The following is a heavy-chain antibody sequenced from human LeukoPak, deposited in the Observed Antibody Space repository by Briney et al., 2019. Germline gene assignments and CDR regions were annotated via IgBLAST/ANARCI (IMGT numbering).Heavy chain of an antibody. CDR2: ISSSSSYI. CDR3: AKDQTEGSPFGDLDY. D-gene: IGHD3-10*01. V-gene: IGHV3-21*01. J-gene: IGHJ4*02. CDR1: GFTFDDYG. Sequence: PGGSLRLSCAASGFTFDDYGMSWVRQAPGKGLEWVSSISSSSSYIYYADSVKGRFTISRDNSKNTLYLQMNSLRAEDTAVYYCAKDQTEGSPFGDLDYWGQGTLVTVSS.